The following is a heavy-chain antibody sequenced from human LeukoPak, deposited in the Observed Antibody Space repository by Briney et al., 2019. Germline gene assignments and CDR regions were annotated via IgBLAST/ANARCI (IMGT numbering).Heavy chain of an antibody. CDR1: GFTFDDYG. CDR2: INWSGGST. D-gene: IGHD6-19*01. J-gene: IGHJ4*02. V-gene: IGHV3-20*04. CDR3: ATSRIAVAGRDY. Sequence: GGXLRLSCAASGFTFDDYGMSWVRQAPGKGLEWVSGINWSGGSTVYADSVKGRFTISRDNAKNSLYLQMNSLRAEDTALYYCATSRIAVAGRDYWGQGTLVTVSS.